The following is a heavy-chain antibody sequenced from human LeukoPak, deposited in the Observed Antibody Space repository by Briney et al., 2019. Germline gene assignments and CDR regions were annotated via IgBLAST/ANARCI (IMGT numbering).Heavy chain of an antibody. Sequence: SETLSLTCTVSGGSISNYYWNWIRQPPGKGLEWIGYLHYTGSTTYNPSLKSRVTISVDMSKNQFSLNLSSVTAADTAVYYCARGSRTFLESNYFASGGKGILVTFSS. CDR2: LHYTGST. J-gene: IGHJ4*02. CDR1: GGSISNYY. D-gene: IGHD3-3*01. CDR3: ARGSRTFLESNYFAS. V-gene: IGHV4-59*01.